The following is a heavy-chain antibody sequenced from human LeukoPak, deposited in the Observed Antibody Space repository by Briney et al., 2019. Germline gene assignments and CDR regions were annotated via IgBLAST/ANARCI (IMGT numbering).Heavy chain of an antibody. CDR2: IYYSGST. V-gene: IGHV4-31*03. D-gene: IGHD4-17*01. Sequence: KPSETLSLTCTVSGGSISSGGYYWSWIRQHPGKGLEWIGYIYYSGSTYYNPSLKSRVTISVDTSKNQFSLKLSSVTAADTAVYYCARGRDVESWTCNYGDSNWFDPWGQGTLVTVSS. J-gene: IGHJ5*02. CDR3: ARGRDVESWTCNYGDSNWFDP. CDR1: GGSISSGGYY.